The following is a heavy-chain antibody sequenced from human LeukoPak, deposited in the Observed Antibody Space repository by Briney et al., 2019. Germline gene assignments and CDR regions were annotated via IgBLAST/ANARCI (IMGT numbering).Heavy chain of an antibody. D-gene: IGHD6-13*01. CDR2: IWYDGSNK. V-gene: IGHV3-33*08. J-gene: IGHJ4*02. CDR3: TRAANKHSSSWYGTYYFDY. Sequence: GGSLRLSCAASGLTFSSYGMHWVRQAPGKGLEWVAVIWYDGSNKYYADSVKGRFTISRDNSKNTLYLQMNSLRAEDTAVYYCTRAANKHSSSWYGTYYFDYWGQGTLVTVSS. CDR1: GLTFSSYG.